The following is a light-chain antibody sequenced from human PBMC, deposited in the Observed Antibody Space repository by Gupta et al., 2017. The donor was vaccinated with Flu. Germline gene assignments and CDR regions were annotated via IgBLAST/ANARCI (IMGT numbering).Light chain of an antibody. CDR3: SSYGGSTTPRQV. V-gene: IGLV2-14*01. CDR2: GVN. CDR1: SSDVGGYNY. Sequence: QSALTQPASVSGSPGQSITIPCSGTSSDVGGYNYVSWYQHHPGKAPKLIIYGVNNRPSGVSDRFSGSKSGNTASLSISGLQPEDEADYYCSSYGGSTTPRQVFGGGTKLTVL. J-gene: IGLJ2*01.